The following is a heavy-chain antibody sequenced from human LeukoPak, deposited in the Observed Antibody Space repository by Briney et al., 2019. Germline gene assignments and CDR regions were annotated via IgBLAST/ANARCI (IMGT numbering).Heavy chain of an antibody. CDR3: ARYPRCEFVWGHRFDY. CDR2: ISTGGRTT. V-gene: IGHV3-11*01. Sequence: PGGSLRLSCAASGFIFNEYFMGWVRQATGKGAEWISYISTGGRTTYYSDSVRGRFNISRDNAKNALFLQLNRLKAEDTAVYYCARYPRCEFVWGHRFDYWGQGTLVTVSS. CDR1: GFIFNEYF. J-gene: IGHJ4*02. D-gene: IGHD3-16*01.